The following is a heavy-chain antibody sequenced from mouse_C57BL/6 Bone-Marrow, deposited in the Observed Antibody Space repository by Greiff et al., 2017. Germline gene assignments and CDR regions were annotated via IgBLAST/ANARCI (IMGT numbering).Heavy chain of an antibody. Sequence: VQLQQSGAELARPGASVKLSCKASGYTFTSYGISWVKQRTGQGLEWIGEIYPRSGNTYYTAKFKGKATLTADKSSSTAYLELRSLTSEDSAVYFCAPAWFAYWGQGTLVTVSA. J-gene: IGHJ3*01. V-gene: IGHV1-81*01. CDR1: GYTFTSYG. CDR2: IYPRSGNT. CDR3: APAWFAY.